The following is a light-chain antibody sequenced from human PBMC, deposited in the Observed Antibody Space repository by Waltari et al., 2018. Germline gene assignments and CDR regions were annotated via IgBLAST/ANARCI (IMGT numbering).Light chain of an antibody. V-gene: IGKV1-12*01. CDR3: QQAGSLPG. Sequence: DIQMTQSPSSVPASVGDRVTIACRASQSISTWLAWYQQKPGKAPKLLIYSASSLQSGAPSRFSGGASGTDFTLTSSSLQPEDAAIYFCQQAGSLPGFGPGTKLDIK. J-gene: IGKJ3*01. CDR2: SAS. CDR1: QSISTW.